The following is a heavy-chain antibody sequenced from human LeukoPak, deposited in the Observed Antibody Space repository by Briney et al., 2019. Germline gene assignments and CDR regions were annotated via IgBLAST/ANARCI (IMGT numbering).Heavy chain of an antibody. V-gene: IGHV3-23*01. CDR2: ISVGGDST. Sequence: PGGSLRLSCAASGFTFSRYAMGWVRQAPGKGLEWVSAISVGGDSTYYADSVKGRFTISRDNSKNTLSLQMNSLRAEDTAVYYCAEGFKANDYWGQGTPLTVSS. J-gene: IGHJ4*02. CDR3: AEGFKANDY. CDR1: GFTFSRYA.